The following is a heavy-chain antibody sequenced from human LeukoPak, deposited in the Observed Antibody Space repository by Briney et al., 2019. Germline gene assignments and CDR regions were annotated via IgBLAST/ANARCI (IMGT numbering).Heavy chain of an antibody. D-gene: IGHD3-10*01. Sequence: GGSLRLSCAASGFTFSSYAMSWVRQAPGKGLEWVSAISGGDGGTYYADSVKGRFTMSRDNSKNTLHLQMNSLRAEDTAVYYCAKDLGYGSGSSFDYWGQGTLVTVSS. V-gene: IGHV3-23*01. J-gene: IGHJ4*02. CDR1: GFTFSSYA. CDR2: ISGGDGGT. CDR3: AKDLGYGSGSSFDY.